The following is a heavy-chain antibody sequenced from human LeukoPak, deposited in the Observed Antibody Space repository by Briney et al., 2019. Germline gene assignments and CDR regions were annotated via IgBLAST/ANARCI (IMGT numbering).Heavy chain of an antibody. CDR1: GFTFSSYA. Sequence: GGSLRLSCAASGFTFSSYAMSWVRQAPGKGLEWVSSIGTSGGDTQYADSVQGRFAISRDNSKNTLYLQMNSLRAEDTAVYFCGRDPNGDYIGAFDMWGRGTMVSVS. V-gene: IGHV3-23*01. CDR2: IGTSGGDT. CDR3: GRDPNGDYIGAFDM. D-gene: IGHD4-17*01. J-gene: IGHJ3*02.